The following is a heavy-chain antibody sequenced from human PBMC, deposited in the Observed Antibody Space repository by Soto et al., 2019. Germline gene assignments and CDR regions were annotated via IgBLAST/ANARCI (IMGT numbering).Heavy chain of an antibody. J-gene: IGHJ6*03. CDR2: ISAFNGNT. V-gene: IGHV1-18*01. CDR1: GYSFTNYG. CDR3: ARGPETIMVYYYYYMDV. Sequence: ASVKVSCKASGYSFTNYGVTWVRQAPGQGLEWMGWISAFNGNTHYAQNLQGRVTMTTDASTSTAYMELRSLRSDDTAVYYCARGPETIMVYYYYYMDVWGKGTTVTVSS. D-gene: IGHD2-8*01.